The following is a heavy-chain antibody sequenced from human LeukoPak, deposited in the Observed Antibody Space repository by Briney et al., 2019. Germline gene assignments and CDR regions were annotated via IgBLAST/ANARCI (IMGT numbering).Heavy chain of an antibody. CDR2: IKQDGSEK. J-gene: IGHJ6*03. CDR1: GFTFSNYG. V-gene: IGHV3-7*01. D-gene: IGHD3-10*01. CDR3: ARETHGDYMDV. Sequence: QPGGSLRLSCAASGFTFSNYGMSWVRPAPGKGLEWVANIKQDGSEKYYVDSVKGRFTISRDNAKNSLYLQMNSLRAEETAVYYCARETHGDYMDVWGKGTTVTVSS.